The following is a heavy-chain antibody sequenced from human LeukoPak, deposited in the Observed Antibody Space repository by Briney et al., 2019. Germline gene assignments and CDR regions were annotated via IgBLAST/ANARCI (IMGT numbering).Heavy chain of an antibody. J-gene: IGHJ6*02. V-gene: IGHV3-71*01. D-gene: IGHD5-18*01. CDR2: IRSKTHGGTT. CDR1: GFTVSSNY. CDR3: TRYSYGTYYYYGMDV. Sequence: GGSLRLSCAASGFTVSSNYMSWVRQAPGKGLEWVGFIRSKTHGGTTEHAASVKGRFTISRDDSKSIAYLQMNSLKAEDTAVYYCTRYSYGTYYYYGMDVWGQGTTVTVSS.